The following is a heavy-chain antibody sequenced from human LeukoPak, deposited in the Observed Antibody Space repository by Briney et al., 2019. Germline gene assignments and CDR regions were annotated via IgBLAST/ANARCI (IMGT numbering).Heavy chain of an antibody. D-gene: IGHD6-19*01. Sequence: GGSLRLSCAASGFTFSNYGIHWVRQAPGKGLEWVALISYDGSKKYYADSGKGRLTISRDNNKNTLNLQMNSLRPDDTAVYYCARDLSGWYSIDYWGQGTLVTVSS. J-gene: IGHJ4*02. CDR2: ISYDGSKK. V-gene: IGHV3-30-3*01. CDR1: GFTFSNYG. CDR3: ARDLSGWYSIDY.